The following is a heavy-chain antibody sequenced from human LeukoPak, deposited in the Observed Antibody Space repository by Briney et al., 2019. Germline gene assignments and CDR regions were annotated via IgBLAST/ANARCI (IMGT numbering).Heavy chain of an antibody. CDR3: ARDPRSSGYYSFDH. Sequence: GGTLRLSCAASGFTFSSYGMSWVRQAPGKGLEWVSAISGSGGSTYYADSVKGRFTISRDNSKNTLYLQMNSLRAEDTAVYYCARDPRSSGYYSFDHWGQGALVTVSS. D-gene: IGHD3-22*01. J-gene: IGHJ4*02. CDR1: GFTFSSYG. CDR2: ISGSGGST. V-gene: IGHV3-23*01.